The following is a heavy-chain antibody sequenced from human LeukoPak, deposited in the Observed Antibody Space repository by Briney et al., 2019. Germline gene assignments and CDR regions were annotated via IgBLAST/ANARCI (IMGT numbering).Heavy chain of an antibody. D-gene: IGHD3-22*01. V-gene: IGHV5-51*01. CDR2: IYAGDSDN. CDR1: GYSFTNYW. CDR3: ARGGVPDSTGYHNWFDP. J-gene: IGHJ5*02. Sequence: GESLKISCKGSGYSFTNYWIGWVRQMPWKGLEWMGIIYAGDSDNRYSPSFQGQVTISADKSISTSYLQWSSLKASDTAIYYCARGGVPDSTGYHNWFDPWGQGTLVTVSS.